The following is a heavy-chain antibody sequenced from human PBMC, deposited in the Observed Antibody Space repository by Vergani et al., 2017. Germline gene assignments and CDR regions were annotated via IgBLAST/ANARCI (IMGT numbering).Heavy chain of an antibody. CDR3: ARVNAETNGHLYYYYYMDV. Sequence: QVQLQQWGGGLLKPSETLSLTCVVHGGSFTSYHWTWIRQSPGEGLEWVGDIDHTGRPDYNPSLKSRLTMSVDKSRNQFSLTPNSVTATDTAIYFCARVNAETNGHLYYYYYMDVWGQGTAVTVS. J-gene: IGHJ6*03. V-gene: IGHV4-34*01. CDR1: GGSFTSYH. CDR2: IDHTGRP. D-gene: IGHD2-8*01.